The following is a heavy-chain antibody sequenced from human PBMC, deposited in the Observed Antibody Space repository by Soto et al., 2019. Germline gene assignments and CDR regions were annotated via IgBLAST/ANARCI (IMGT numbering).Heavy chain of an antibody. CDR2: INFDGSTT. Sequence: PGGSLRLSCVASGFTFSSDWMHWVRQAPGKGLVWVSRINFDGSTTNYADSVKGRFTISRDNGKNTLYLQMNSLRAEDTGLYYCAREQKEAAFEFDPRGQGTQVTVSS. CDR3: AREQKEAAFEFDP. J-gene: IGHJ5*02. CDR1: GFTFSSDW. D-gene: IGHD6-13*01. V-gene: IGHV3-74*01.